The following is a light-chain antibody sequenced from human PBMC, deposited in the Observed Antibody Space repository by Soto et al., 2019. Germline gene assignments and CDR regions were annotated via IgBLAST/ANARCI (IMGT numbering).Light chain of an antibody. CDR2: SAS. CDR3: LQYSTYPYI. Sequence: AIQMTQSPSSLSASVGDRVTITCRASQGIRTELSWYQQKPGKAPNLLIYSASTVQTGVPSRFSGSGSGTDFTLSISSLQPEDFATYYCLQYSTYPYIFGQGTKVDIK. CDR1: QGIRTE. V-gene: IGKV1-6*01. J-gene: IGKJ2*01.